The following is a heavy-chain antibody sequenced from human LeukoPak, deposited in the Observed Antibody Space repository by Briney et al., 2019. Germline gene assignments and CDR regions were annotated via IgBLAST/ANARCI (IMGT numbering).Heavy chain of an antibody. CDR3: ARVRITGTLYNWFDP. CDR1: GFTFDDYA. Sequence: GGSLRLSCAASGFTFDDYAMHWVRQAPGKGPVWVSHVNSDVSRTTYADSVEGRFTISRDNSKNTLYLQMNSLRAEDTAVYYCARVRITGTLYNWFDPWGQGTLVTVSS. CDR2: VNSDVSRT. V-gene: IGHV3-74*01. D-gene: IGHD1-20*01. J-gene: IGHJ5*02.